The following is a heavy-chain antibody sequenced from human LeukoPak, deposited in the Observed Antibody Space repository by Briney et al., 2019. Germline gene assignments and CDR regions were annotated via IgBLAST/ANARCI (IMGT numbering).Heavy chain of an antibody. CDR2: IYPGDSDI. J-gene: IGHJ5*02. CDR3: ARQEYCSGGSCYTWFDP. V-gene: IGHV5-51*01. Sequence: GESLKISCQSSGHNFIYYWIAWVRQMPGKGLEYIGIIYPGDSDIRYSPSFQGQVTISADKSISTAYLQWSSLKASDTAMYYCARQEYCSGGSCYTWFDPWGQGTLVTVSS. D-gene: IGHD2-15*01. CDR1: GHNFIYYW.